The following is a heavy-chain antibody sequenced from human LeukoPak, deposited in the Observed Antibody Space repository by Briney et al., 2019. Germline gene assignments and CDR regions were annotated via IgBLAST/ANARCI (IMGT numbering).Heavy chain of an antibody. CDR3: ARRYPSVRGANLRPQEVRKYYFDY. CDR2: INHSGVT. Sequence: SETPSLTCAVYAESFSTYYWSWIRQPPGKGLEWIGDINHSGVTNYNPSLKSRVTMSVDTSENQFSLRLSSVTAADTAVYYCARRYPSVRGANLRPQEVRKYYFDYWGQGTLVTVSS. D-gene: IGHD3-10*01. CDR1: AESFSTYY. V-gene: IGHV4-34*01. J-gene: IGHJ4*02.